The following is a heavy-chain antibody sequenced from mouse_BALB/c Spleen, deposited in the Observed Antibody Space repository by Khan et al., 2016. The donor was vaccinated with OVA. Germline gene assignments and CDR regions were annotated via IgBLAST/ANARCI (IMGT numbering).Heavy chain of an antibody. Sequence: VQLKHSGPELGKPGASVKMSCKPSGYIFTNYVLHWVKQKPGQGLEWIGYINPYNGGTKYNEKFKGKATLASDKSSITAYLELSSMTSEDSAVYYCARGNWQSYYFDYWGQGTTLTLSS. D-gene: IGHD4-1*01. CDR1: GYIFTNYV. CDR2: INPYNGGT. V-gene: IGHV1S136*01. CDR3: ARGNWQSYYFDY. J-gene: IGHJ2*01.